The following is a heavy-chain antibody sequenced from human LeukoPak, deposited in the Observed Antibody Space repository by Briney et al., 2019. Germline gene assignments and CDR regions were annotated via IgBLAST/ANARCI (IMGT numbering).Heavy chain of an antibody. Sequence: ASVKVSCKASGYTFTGYYMHWVRQAPGQGLEWMGRINPNSGGTNYAQKFQGRVTMTTDTSTSTAYMELRSLRFDDTAVYYCARMWELSYYMDVWGKGTTVIVSS. V-gene: IGHV1-2*06. CDR1: GYTFTGYY. CDR3: ARMWELSYYMDV. D-gene: IGHD1-26*01. J-gene: IGHJ6*03. CDR2: INPNSGGT.